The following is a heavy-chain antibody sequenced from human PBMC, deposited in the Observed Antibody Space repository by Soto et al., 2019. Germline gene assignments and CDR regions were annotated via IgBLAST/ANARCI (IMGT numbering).Heavy chain of an antibody. CDR2: IVVGSGNT. Sequence: SVKVSCKASGFTFFTSAVQWVRQARGQGLEWIGWIVVGSGNTNYAQKFQERVTITRDMSTNTAYMELTSLRSEDTAVYYCAADQYCGGDCYFDYWGQGIMVTVSS. CDR3: AADQYCGGDCYFDY. D-gene: IGHD2-21*02. J-gene: IGHJ4*02. V-gene: IGHV1-58*01. CDR1: GFTFFTSA.